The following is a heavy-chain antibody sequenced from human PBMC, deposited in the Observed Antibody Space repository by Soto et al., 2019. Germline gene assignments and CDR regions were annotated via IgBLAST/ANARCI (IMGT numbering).Heavy chain of an antibody. CDR1: GFTFSTYG. D-gene: IGHD1-26*01. J-gene: IGHJ6*02. Sequence: QVQLVESGGGVVQPGRSLRLSCTASGFTFSTYGRHWVRQAPGKGLEWVTVIWYDGSNKYYADSVKGRFTISRDNSKNTLYLQMNSLRADDTAVYYCARGGGSGSSFGGYYYYTLDVWGQGTTVTVSS. V-gene: IGHV3-33*01. CDR2: IWYDGSNK. CDR3: ARGGGSGSSFGGYYYYTLDV.